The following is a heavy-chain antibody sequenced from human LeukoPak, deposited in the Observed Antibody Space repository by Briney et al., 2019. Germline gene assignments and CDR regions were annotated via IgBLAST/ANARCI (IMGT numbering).Heavy chain of an antibody. D-gene: IGHD3-22*01. V-gene: IGHV1-69*04. CDR1: GGTFSSYA. CDR3: ARWRSGYYDSSGYYLGPSPDGMDV. Sequence: SVKVSCKASGGTFSSYAISWVRQAPGQGLEWMGRIIPILGIANYAQKFQGRVTITADKSTSTAYMELSSLRSEDTAVYYCARWRSGYYDSSGYYLGPSPDGMDVWGQGTTVTVSS. CDR2: IIPILGIA. J-gene: IGHJ6*02.